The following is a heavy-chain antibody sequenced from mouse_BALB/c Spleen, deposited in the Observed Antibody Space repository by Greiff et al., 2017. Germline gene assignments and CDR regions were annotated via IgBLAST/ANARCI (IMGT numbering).Heavy chain of an antibody. CDR3: ARGGFYYGSSFYYAMDY. CDR1: GYTFSSYW. Sequence: VKLMESGAELMKPGASVKISCKATGYTFSSYWIEWVKQRPGHGLEWIGEILPGSGSTNYNEKFKGKATFTADTSSNTAYMQLSSLTSEDSAVYYCARGGFYYGSSFYYAMDYWGQGTSVTVSS. V-gene: IGHV1-9*01. CDR2: ILPGSGST. J-gene: IGHJ4*01. D-gene: IGHD1-1*01.